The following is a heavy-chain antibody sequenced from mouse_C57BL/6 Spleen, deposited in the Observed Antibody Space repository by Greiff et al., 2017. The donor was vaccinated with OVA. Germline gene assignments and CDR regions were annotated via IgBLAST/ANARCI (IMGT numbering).Heavy chain of an antibody. J-gene: IGHJ4*01. Sequence: QVQLQQSGPELVKPGASVKISCKASGYAFSSSWMNWVKQRPGKGLEWIGRIYPGDGDTNYNGKFKGKATLTADKSSSTAYMQLSSLTSEDSAVYFCASYGNPYAMDYWGQGTSVTVSS. CDR3: ASYGNPYAMDY. D-gene: IGHD2-1*01. V-gene: IGHV1-82*01. CDR1: GYAFSSSW. CDR2: IYPGDGDT.